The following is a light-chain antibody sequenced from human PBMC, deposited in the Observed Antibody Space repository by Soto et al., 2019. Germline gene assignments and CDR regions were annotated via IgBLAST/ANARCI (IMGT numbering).Light chain of an antibody. CDR2: EVN. Sequence: QSALTQPPSVSGSPGQSVTISCTGTSSDVGAFNYVSWYQHHPGKVPKFLIYEVNKRPSGVPDRFSGSKSGNTASLTVSGLQPEDEAEYFCSSSVDGTGYVFATGTKVTVL. CDR3: SSSVDGTGYV. J-gene: IGLJ1*01. V-gene: IGLV2-8*01. CDR1: SSDVGAFNY.